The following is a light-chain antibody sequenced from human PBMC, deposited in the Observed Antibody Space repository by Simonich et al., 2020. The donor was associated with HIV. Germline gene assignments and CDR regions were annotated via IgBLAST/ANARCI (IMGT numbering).Light chain of an antibody. CDR3: QQYNNGPPIT. CDR1: QTISSN. Sequence: EIVLTQSPGTLSVSPGERATLSCRASQTISSNLAWYPQKPGQAPRLLIFGASTRATGIPARFSGSGSGTEFTLTISSMQSEDFAVYYCQQYNNGPPITFGQGTRLEIK. CDR2: GAS. V-gene: IGKV3-15*01. J-gene: IGKJ5*01.